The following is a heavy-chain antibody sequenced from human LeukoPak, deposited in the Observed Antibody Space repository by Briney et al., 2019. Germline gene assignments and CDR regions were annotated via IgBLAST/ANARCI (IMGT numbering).Heavy chain of an antibody. D-gene: IGHD2/OR15-2a*01. CDR3: AKDTLSTYPEAFDI. V-gene: IGHV3-30*04. CDR2: ISYDGSNK. CDR1: GFTFSSYA. J-gene: IGHJ3*02. Sequence: GGSLRLSCAASGFTFSSYAMHWVRQAPGKGLEWVAVISYDGSNKYYADSVKGRFTISRDNSKNTLYLQMSSLRAEDTAIYYCAKDTLSTYPEAFDIWGQGTMVTVSS.